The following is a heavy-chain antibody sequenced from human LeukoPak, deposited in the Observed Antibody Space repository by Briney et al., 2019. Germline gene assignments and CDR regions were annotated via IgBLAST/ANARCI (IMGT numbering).Heavy chain of an antibody. D-gene: IGHD1-1*01. CDR3: AKPRAMTTGVGRYFDL. J-gene: IGHJ2*01. Sequence: GGSLRLSCGASGFTFSSYAMSWIRQAPGKGLEWVSAISGGGENTYYGDSVKGRFTISRDNSKNTLYLQMNSLRAEDTATYYCAKPRAMTTGVGRYFDLWGRGTLVTVSS. CDR1: GFTFSSYA. CDR2: ISGGGENT. V-gene: IGHV3-23*01.